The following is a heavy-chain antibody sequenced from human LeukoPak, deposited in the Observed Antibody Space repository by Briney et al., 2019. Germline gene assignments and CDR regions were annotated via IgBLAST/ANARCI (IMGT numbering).Heavy chain of an antibody. J-gene: IGHJ4*02. CDR1: GFTFSSYS. CDR3: AKHRVLVVGENDC. CDR2: ISTDGRST. Sequence: GGSLGLSCAASGFTFSSYSMNWVRQAPGKGLEWVSAISTDGRSTHYADSVEGRFSISRDNSESTLYLQMNSLRAEDTAVYYCAKHRVLVVGENDCWGQGTQVSVSS. D-gene: IGHD3-16*02. V-gene: IGHV3-23*01.